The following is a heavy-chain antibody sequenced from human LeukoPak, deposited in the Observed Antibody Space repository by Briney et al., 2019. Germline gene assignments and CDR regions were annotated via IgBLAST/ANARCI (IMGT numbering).Heavy chain of an antibody. Sequence: EASVTVSCRASGGTFISYAISWVRQAPGQGLEWMGGIIPIFGTANYAQKFQGRVTITADESTSTAYMELSSLRSEDTAVYYCARAPGIQLWFPFDYWGQGTLVTVSS. D-gene: IGHD5-18*01. J-gene: IGHJ4*02. V-gene: IGHV1-69*01. CDR1: GGTFISYA. CDR2: IIPIFGTA. CDR3: ARAPGIQLWFPFDY.